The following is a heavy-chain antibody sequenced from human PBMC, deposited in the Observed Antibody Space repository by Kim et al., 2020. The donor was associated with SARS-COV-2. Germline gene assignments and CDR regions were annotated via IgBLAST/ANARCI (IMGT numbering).Heavy chain of an antibody. D-gene: IGHD6-13*01. V-gene: IGHV3-21*01. J-gene: IGHJ5*02. CDR2: ISSSSSYI. CDR1: GFTFSSYS. CDR3: ARDTEQHPTWFDP. Sequence: GGSLRLSCAASGFTFSSYSMNWVRQAPGKGLEWVSSISSSSSYIYYADSVKGRFTISRDNAKNSLYLQMNSLRAEDTAVYYCARDTEQHPTWFDPWGQGTLVTVSS.